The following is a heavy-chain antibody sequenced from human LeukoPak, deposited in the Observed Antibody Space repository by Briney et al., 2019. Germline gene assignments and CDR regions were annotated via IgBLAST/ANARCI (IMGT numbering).Heavy chain of an antibody. V-gene: IGHV4-34*01. CDR3: ARSLGDV. Sequence: SETLSLTCGVYGGSFSGYYWSWIRQSPGKGLEWIGEINHSGFTNSNPSLKSRVTMSADTSKNQFSLKVSSVTAADTAVYFCARSLGDVWGQGTMVTVSS. CDR1: GGSFSGYY. J-gene: IGHJ6*02. CDR2: INHSGFT.